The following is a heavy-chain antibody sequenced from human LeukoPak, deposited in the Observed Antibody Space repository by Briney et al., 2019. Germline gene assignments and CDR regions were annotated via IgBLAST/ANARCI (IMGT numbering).Heavy chain of an antibody. CDR3: AKIAAAGTSFDY. V-gene: IGHV1-2*02. CDR1: GYTFTGYY. CDR2: INPNSGGA. J-gene: IGHJ4*02. D-gene: IGHD6-13*01. Sequence: ASVKVSCKASGYTFTGYYMHWVRQAPGQGLEWMGWINPNSGGANYAQKFQGRVTMTRDTSISTAYMELSRLRSDDTAVYYCAKIAAAGTSFDYWGQGTLSPSPQ.